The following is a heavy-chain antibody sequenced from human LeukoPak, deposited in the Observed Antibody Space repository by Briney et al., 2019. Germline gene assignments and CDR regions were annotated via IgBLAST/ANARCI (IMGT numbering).Heavy chain of an antibody. D-gene: IGHD3-3*01. Sequence: ASVKVSCKASGYTFTSYGISWVRQAPGQGLEWMGWISAYNGNTNYAQKLQGRVTMTTGTSTSTAYMELRSLRSDDTAVYYCARSSHDFWSGYHNWFDPWGQGTPVTVSS. CDR3: ARSSHDFWSGYHNWFDP. CDR2: ISAYNGNT. V-gene: IGHV1-18*01. CDR1: GYTFTSYG. J-gene: IGHJ5*02.